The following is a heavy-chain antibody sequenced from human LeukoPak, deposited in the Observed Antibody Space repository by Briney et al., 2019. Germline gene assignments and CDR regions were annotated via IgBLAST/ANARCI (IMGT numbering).Heavy chain of an antibody. CDR3: AKDRRLAAFDY. J-gene: IGHJ4*02. V-gene: IGHV3-23*01. Sequence: GGSLRLSCAASGFTFSNYAMRWVRQAPGKGLEWVSGITGRGENIYYAGSVKGRFTISRDNSKNTLYLQMNSLRAEDTAVYYCAKDRRLAAFDYGGQGTLVTVSS. CDR2: ITGRGENI. D-gene: IGHD6-25*01. CDR1: GFTFSNYA.